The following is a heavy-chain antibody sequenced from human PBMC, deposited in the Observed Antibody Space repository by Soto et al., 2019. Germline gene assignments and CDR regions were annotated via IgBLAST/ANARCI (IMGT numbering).Heavy chain of an antibody. CDR2: INHSGST. V-gene: IGHV4-34*01. J-gene: IGHJ4*02. D-gene: IGHD3-10*01. CDR3: ARDKITCLFDY. Sequence: SETLSLTCAVYGGSFSGYYWTWIRQPPGTGLEWIGEINHSGSTNYNPSLKSRVTISVDTSKNQFSLKLTSATAADTAVYYCARDKITCLFDYWGQGTLVTVSS. CDR1: GGSFSGYY.